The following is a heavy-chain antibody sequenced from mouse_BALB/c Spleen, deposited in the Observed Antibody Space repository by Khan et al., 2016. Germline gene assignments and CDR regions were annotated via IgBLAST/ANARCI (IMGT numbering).Heavy chain of an antibody. J-gene: IGHJ4*01. CDR2: IKSNGGST. CDR1: GFTFSTYA. Sequence: EVELVESGGGLVQPGGSLKLSCAASGFTFSTYAMSWVRQTPDKRLELVATIKSNGGSTYYPDNVKGRFTIYRDDAKKTLYLQMSSLKSEDTAMYYCARVRQAVDYWGQGTSVTVSS. V-gene: IGHV5-6-3*01. D-gene: IGHD2-14*01. CDR3: ARVRQAVDY.